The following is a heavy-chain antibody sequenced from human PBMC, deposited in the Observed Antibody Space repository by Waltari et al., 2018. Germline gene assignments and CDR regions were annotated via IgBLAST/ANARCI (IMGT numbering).Heavy chain of an antibody. D-gene: IGHD6-13*01. CDR3: AKCGGLIAAAGKGGFDY. CDR1: GGSFSGYY. Sequence: QVQLQQWGAGLLKPSETLSLTCAVYGGSFSGYYWSWIRQPPGKGLEWIGEINHSGRTNANPSLKSRVTISVDTSKNTLYLQMNSLRAEDTAVYYCAKCGGLIAAAGKGGFDYWGQGTLVTVSS. V-gene: IGHV4-34*01. CDR2: INHSGRT. J-gene: IGHJ4*02.